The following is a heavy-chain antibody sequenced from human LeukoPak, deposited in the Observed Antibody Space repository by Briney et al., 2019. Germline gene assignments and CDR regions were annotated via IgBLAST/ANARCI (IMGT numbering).Heavy chain of an antibody. CDR1: GFTFSSYA. Sequence: GGSLRLSCAAYGFTFSSYAMSWVRQAPGKGLEWVSAISGSGGSTYYAVSVKGRFTISRDNSKNTLYLQMNSLRAEDTAVYYCARAQAPEDFWSGYYYYYYYMDVWGKGTTVTVSS. CDR3: ARAQAPEDFWSGYYYYYYYMDV. J-gene: IGHJ6*03. D-gene: IGHD3-3*01. CDR2: ISGSGGST. V-gene: IGHV3-23*01.